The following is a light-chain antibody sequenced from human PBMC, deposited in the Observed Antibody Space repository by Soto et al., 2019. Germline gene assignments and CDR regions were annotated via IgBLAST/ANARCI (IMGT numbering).Light chain of an antibody. CDR1: SSDVGAYNY. V-gene: IGLV2-11*01. J-gene: IGLJ1*01. Sequence: QSALTQPRSVSGSPGQSVTISCTGTSSDVGAYNYVSWYQQHPGKAPKVMIYDVSKRPSGVSDRFSGSKSGTTASLTISGLQADDEADYYCCSYAGSYNYVFGSGTKLTVL. CDR3: CSYAGSYNYV. CDR2: DVS.